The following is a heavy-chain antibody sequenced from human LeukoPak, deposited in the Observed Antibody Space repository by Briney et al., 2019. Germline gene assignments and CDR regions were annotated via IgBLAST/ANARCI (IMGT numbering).Heavy chain of an antibody. CDR3: AREMGKMIVDY. CDR1: GFTVSSNY. J-gene: IGHJ4*02. CDR2: IYNGGST. D-gene: IGHD3-22*01. Sequence: GGSLRLSCAASGFTVSSNYMSWVRQAPGKGLEWVSVIYNGGSTYYADSVKGRFTISRDNSKNTLYLQMNSLRAEDTAVYYCAREMGKMIVDYWGQGTLVTVSS. V-gene: IGHV3-53*01.